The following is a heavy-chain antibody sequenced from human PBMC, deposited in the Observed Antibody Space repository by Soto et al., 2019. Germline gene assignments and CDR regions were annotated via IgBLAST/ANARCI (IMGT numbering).Heavy chain of an antibody. J-gene: IGHJ4*02. Sequence: QITLRESGPSLVKPTETLTLTCTFSGFSLTTTGVGVGWIRQPPGKALEWLAVVFWDDGERYSPSLKSRVTSANDTSQNQVVLTMTNMDPVDTVTYYCTQIYGSGSWGWYFHSWGQGTLVTVSS. CDR2: VFWDDGE. V-gene: IGHV2-5*02. CDR3: TQIYGSGSWGWYFHS. D-gene: IGHD1-26*01. CDR1: GFSLTTTGVG.